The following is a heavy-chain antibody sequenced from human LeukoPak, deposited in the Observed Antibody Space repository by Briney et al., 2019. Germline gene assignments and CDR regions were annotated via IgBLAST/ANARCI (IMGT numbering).Heavy chain of an antibody. J-gene: IGHJ6*03. V-gene: IGHV3-48*01. CDR2: ISSSSSTI. D-gene: IGHD3-3*01. Sequence: GGSQRLSCAASGFTFNSYSMNWVRQAPGKGLEWVSYISSSSSTIYYADSVKGRFTISRDNAKNSLYLQMNSLRAEDTAVYYCARVTYDFWSSPTYNMDVWGKGTTVTVSS. CDR1: GFTFNSYS. CDR3: ARVTYDFWSSPTYNMDV.